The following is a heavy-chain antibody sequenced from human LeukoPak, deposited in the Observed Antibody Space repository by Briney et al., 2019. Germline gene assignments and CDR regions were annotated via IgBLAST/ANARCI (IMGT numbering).Heavy chain of an antibody. CDR3: ARHLRLSTYYYYYGMDV. V-gene: IGHV4-34*01. Sequence: SETLSLTCAVYGGSFSGYYWSWIRRPPGKGLEWIGEINHSGSTNYNPSLKSRVTISVDTSKNQFSLKLSSVTAADTAVYYCARHLRLSTYYYYYGMDVWGQGTTVTVSS. CDR2: INHSGST. CDR1: GGSFSGYY. J-gene: IGHJ6*02. D-gene: IGHD3-16*02.